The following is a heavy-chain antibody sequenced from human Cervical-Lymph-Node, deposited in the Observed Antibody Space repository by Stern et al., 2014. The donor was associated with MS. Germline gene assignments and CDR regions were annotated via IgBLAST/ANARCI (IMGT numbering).Heavy chain of an antibody. V-gene: IGHV3-23*04. D-gene: IGHD1-26*01. CDR1: GFTFSDYA. J-gene: IGHJ4*02. Sequence: EVQLVESGGRLAQPGGSLRLSCAGSGFTFSDYAMSWVRQAPGKGLEWVSGISGSGGSTYYAASVQGRFNISRDKSMDTMYLQMSSLRVDDTAVYYCAKGSRIVGSTEFDSWGQGTLVTVSS. CDR3: AKGSRIVGSTEFDS. CDR2: ISGSGGST.